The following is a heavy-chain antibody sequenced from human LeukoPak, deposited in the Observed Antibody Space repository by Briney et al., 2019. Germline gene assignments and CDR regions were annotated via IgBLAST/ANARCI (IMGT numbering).Heavy chain of an antibody. D-gene: IGHD3-22*01. CDR3: ARATTYYYDSSGYYPTYYFDY. V-gene: IGHV3-30-3*01. Sequence: GGSLRLSCAASGFTFSSYAMHWVRQAPGKGLEWVAVISYDGSNKYYADSVKGRFTISRDNSKNTLHLQMNSLRAEDTAVYYCARATTYYYDSSGYYPTYYFDYWGQGTLVTVSS. CDR2: ISYDGSNK. CDR1: GFTFSSYA. J-gene: IGHJ4*02.